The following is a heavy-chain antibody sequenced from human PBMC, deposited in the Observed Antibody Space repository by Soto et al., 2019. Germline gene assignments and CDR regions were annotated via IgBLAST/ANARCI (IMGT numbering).Heavy chain of an antibody. CDR3: ARDPPGDGGHTFDF. Sequence: SETLSLTCTVSGGSVSSGSYYWSWIRQAPGKRLEWIGYVYYSGSTNYNPSLKSRVTISVDTSKNQFSLKLSSVTAADTAVYYCARDPPGDGGHTFDFWGQGALVTVSS. J-gene: IGHJ4*02. CDR2: VYYSGST. CDR1: GGSVSSGSYY. D-gene: IGHD3-10*01. V-gene: IGHV4-61*01.